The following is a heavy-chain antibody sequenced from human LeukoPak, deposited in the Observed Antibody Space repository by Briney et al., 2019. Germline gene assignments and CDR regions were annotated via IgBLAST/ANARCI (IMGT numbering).Heavy chain of an antibody. CDR2: VSNSDGTT. CDR3: AKDGKYDSMDV. D-gene: IGHD1-1*01. Sequence: GGSLRLSCAASGFTFSGYAMSWVRQAPGKGLEWVSAVSNSDGTTYYADSVKGRFTISRDNSKNTLYLQMNSLRAEDTAVYYCAKDGKYDSMDVWGKGTTVTVSS. J-gene: IGHJ6*03. CDR1: GFTFSGYA. V-gene: IGHV3-23*01.